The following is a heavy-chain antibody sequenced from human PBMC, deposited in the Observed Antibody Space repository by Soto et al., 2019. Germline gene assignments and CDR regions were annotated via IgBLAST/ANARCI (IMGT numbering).Heavy chain of an antibody. Sequence: GGSLRLSCAASGLTVSSIYMSWVRQAPGKGLEWVAAIYRGGSTYYADSVTGRFTLSRDNSKNTLYIQMNSLRAEDTAVYYCARDVVCYGAFDIWGQGTMVTV. D-gene: IGHD2-15*01. CDR2: IYRGGST. CDR1: GLTVSSIY. J-gene: IGHJ3*02. V-gene: IGHV3-53*01. CDR3: ARDVVCYGAFDI.